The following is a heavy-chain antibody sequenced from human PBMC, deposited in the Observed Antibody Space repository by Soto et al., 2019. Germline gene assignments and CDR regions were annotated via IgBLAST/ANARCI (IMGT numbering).Heavy chain of an antibody. J-gene: IGHJ3*02. D-gene: IGHD2-2*01. V-gene: IGHV3-30*03. CDR2: ISDDGSNE. Sequence: PWWSLRLSCSGSVFTFSTYGMHWVRQAPGKGLEWVAVISDDGSNEYYADSLKGRFTISRDNSRNTLYLQMNSLRAEDTALYYCSTSSFASTVNAFDIWGQGTVVTVSS. CDR1: VFTFSTYG. CDR3: STSSFASTVNAFDI.